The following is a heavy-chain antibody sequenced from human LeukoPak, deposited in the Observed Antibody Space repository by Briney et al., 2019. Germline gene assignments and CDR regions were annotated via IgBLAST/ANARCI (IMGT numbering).Heavy chain of an antibody. CDR2: INPKTGDK. CDR1: GYTFTGQY. J-gene: IGHJ6*02. Sequence: ASVKVSCKASGYTFTGQYLYWARQTPGQGLEWMGWINPKTGDKDSAQNFQGRVTMTRDTSITTVYMELSSLTSDDTAVYYCGRGYYGMDVWGQGTRVTVSS. V-gene: IGHV1-2*02. CDR3: GRGYYGMDV.